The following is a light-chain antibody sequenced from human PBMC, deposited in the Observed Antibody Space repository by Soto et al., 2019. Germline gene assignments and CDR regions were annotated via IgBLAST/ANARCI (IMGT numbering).Light chain of an antibody. CDR2: GAS. V-gene: IGKV3-15*01. CDR1: QSVRRN. Sequence: EILMTHSPATLSVSPGERATLSCRASQSVRRNLAWYQQKPGQAPRLLIYGASNRATGIPARFSGSGSGTEFTLTISSLQSEDFAVYYCQQYNNWPPGLTFGGGTKVEIK. J-gene: IGKJ4*01. CDR3: QQYNNWPPGLT.